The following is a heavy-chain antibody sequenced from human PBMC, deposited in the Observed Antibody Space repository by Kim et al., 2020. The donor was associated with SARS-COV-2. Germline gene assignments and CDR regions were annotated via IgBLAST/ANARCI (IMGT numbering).Heavy chain of an antibody. CDR1: GGSISSGGYY. V-gene: IGHV4-31*03. CDR2: IYYSGST. Sequence: SETLSLTCTVSGGSISSGGYYWSWIRQHPGKGLEWIGYIYYSGSTYYNPSLKSRVTISVDTSKNQFSLKLSSVTAADTAVYYCARFPYAYYVFYGMDVWGQGTTVTVSS. CDR3: ARFPYAYYVFYGMDV. D-gene: IGHD3-10*02. J-gene: IGHJ6*02.